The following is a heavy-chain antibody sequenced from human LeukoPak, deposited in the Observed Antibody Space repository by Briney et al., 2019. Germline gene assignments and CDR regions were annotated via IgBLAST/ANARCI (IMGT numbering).Heavy chain of an antibody. CDR2: INHSGST. CDR3: ASQGVIRGYYYMDV. J-gene: IGHJ6*03. D-gene: IGHD3-10*01. CDR1: GGSFSGYY. Sequence: SETLSLTCAVYGGSFSGYYWSWIRQPPGKGLEWIGEINHSGSTNYNPSLKSRVTISVDTSKNQFSLKLSSVTAADTAVYYCASQGVIRGYYYMDVWGKGTTVTISS. V-gene: IGHV4-34*01.